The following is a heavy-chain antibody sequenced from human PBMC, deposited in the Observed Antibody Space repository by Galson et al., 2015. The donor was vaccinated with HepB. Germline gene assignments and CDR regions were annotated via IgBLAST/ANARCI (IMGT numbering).Heavy chain of an antibody. V-gene: IGHV3-21*01. J-gene: IGHJ6*03. CDR2: ISSSSSSI. CDR1: GFTFSSYS. D-gene: IGHD2-15*01. Sequence: SLRLSCAASGFTFSSYSMNWVRRQAPGKGLEWVSSISSSSSSIYYAESVKGRFTISSDNAKNSLYLQMNSLRAEDTAVYYCARDWGGYCSGGSCYPGHMDFWGKGTPVTVSS. CDR3: ARDWGGYCSGGSCYPGHMDF.